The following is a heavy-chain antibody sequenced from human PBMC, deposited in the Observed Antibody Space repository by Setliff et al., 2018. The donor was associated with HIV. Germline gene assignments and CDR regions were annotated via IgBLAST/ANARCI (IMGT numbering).Heavy chain of an antibody. V-gene: IGHV1-18*01. CDR1: GYSFTTYG. Sequence: ASVKVSCKASGYSFTTYGISWVRQAPGQELEWMGWIDSYSGKRDYSQKFVGRVSLTTDTSASTAYMELRRLGPGDTGIYYCASRHLEYCGGDCYYYSMDVLGKGTTFTVSS. CDR3: ASRHLEYCGGDCYYYSMDV. J-gene: IGHJ6*03. D-gene: IGHD2-21*01. CDR2: IDSYSGKR.